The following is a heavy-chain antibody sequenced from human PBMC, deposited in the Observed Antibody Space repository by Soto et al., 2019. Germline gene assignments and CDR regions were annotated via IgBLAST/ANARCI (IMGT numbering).Heavy chain of an antibody. CDR1: GFTFSSYA. CDR2: ISGLGGSR. Sequence: EVQLLESGGGLVKPGGSLRLSCAASGFTFSSYAMNWVRQAPGKGLEWVSSISGLGGSRYYADSVKGRFTISRDNSKDTLYLQMSSLRADDTAVYYCAKWWYSSGWQGGFDYWGQGTLVTVSS. V-gene: IGHV3-23*01. D-gene: IGHD6-19*01. J-gene: IGHJ4*02. CDR3: AKWWYSSGWQGGFDY.